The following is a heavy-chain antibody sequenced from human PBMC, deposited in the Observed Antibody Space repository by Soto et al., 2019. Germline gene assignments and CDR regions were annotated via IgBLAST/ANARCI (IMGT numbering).Heavy chain of an antibody. Sequence: EVQLVESGGGLVKPGGSLRLSCAASGFTFSSYSMNWVRQAPGKGLEWVSSISSSSIYMYYADSVKGRFTISRDNAKNQFYLQMSNLRADVTAVYCCARVADRYNDILTGGPDSGGQVTLVTVSS. J-gene: IGHJ4*02. CDR3: ARVADRYNDILTGGPDS. CDR2: ISSSSIYM. V-gene: IGHV3-21*01. CDR1: GFTFSSYS. D-gene: IGHD3-9*01.